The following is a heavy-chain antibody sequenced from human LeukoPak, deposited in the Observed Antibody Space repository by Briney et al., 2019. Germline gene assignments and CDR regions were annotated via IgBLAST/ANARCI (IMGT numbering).Heavy chain of an antibody. D-gene: IGHD2-2*01. Sequence: GGPLRLSCAASGFTFSSYEMNWVRQAPGKGLEWVSYISSSGSTIYYADSVKGRFTISRDNAKNSLYLQMNSLRAEDTAVYYCARGWETGYQLLPPYYYYYYMDVWGKGTTVTVSS. CDR1: GFTFSSYE. V-gene: IGHV3-48*03. J-gene: IGHJ6*03. CDR3: ARGWETGYQLLPPYYYYYYMDV. CDR2: ISSSGSTI.